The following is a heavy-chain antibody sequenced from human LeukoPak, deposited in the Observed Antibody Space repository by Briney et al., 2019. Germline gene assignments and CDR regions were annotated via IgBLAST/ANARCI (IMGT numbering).Heavy chain of an antibody. J-gene: IGHJ5*02. D-gene: IGHD2-2*01. V-gene: IGHV1-46*01. Sequence: ASVKVSCKASGYTFTSYYMHWVRQAPGQGLEWMGIINPSGGSTSYAQKFQGRVTMTRDTSTSTVYMELSSLRSEDTAVYHCASEDFGSTFDPWGQGTLVTVSS. CDR3: ASEDFGSTFDP. CDR1: GYTFTSYY. CDR2: INPSGGST.